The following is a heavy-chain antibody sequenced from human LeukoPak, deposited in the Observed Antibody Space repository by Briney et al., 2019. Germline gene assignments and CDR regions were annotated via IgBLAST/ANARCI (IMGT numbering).Heavy chain of an antibody. CDR2: IKQDGSEK. D-gene: IGHD1-1*01. V-gene: IGHV3-7*04. CDR1: GFTFSSYW. Sequence: GGSLRLSCAASGFTFSSYWMSRVRQAPGKGLEWVANIKQDGSEKYYVDSVKGRFTISRDNAKNSLYLQMNSLRAEDTAVYYCARDWVPPSDAFDIWGQGTMVTVSS. CDR3: ARDWVPPSDAFDI. J-gene: IGHJ3*02.